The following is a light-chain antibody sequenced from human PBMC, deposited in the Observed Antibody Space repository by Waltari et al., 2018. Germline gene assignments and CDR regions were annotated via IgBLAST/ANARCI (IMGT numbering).Light chain of an antibody. J-gene: IGKJ4*01. V-gene: IGKV3-11*01. CDR2: DAS. Sequence: EIVLTQSPATLSLSPGERATLSCRASQSVSSNLGWDQQKPGQAPRLLIYDASNRATGIPARFSGSGSGTDFTLTISSLESEDFAVYYCQQRGNWPLTFGGGTKVEIK. CDR1: QSVSSN. CDR3: QQRGNWPLT.